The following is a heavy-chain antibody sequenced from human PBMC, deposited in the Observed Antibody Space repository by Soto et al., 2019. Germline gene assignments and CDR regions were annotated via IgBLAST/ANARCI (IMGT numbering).Heavy chain of an antibody. Sequence: SETLSLTCAVYGGSFSGYYWSWVRQPPGKGPEWIGEINHSGSTNYTPSLKSRVTISIDTSKNQFSLKLSSVTAADTAVYYCARRFNSSGWPNHDTFDPWGQGTLVTVSS. D-gene: IGHD6-19*01. V-gene: IGHV4-34*01. CDR1: GGSFSGYY. CDR2: INHSGST. CDR3: ARRFNSSGWPNHDTFDP. J-gene: IGHJ5*02.